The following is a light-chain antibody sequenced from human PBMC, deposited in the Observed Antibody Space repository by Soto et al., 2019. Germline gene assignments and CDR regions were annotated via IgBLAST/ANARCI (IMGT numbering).Light chain of an antibody. CDR3: MQSLQAPT. Sequence: DIVMTQSPLSLPVTPGEPASISCRSSQSLLHSNGYNYLDWYLQKPGQSPQLLIYLGSTRASGVPDRVSGSGSGTDFTLKISRVEAEDVGVYYCMQSLQAPTFGGGTKVEI. V-gene: IGKV2-28*01. CDR2: LGS. J-gene: IGKJ4*01. CDR1: QSLLHSNGYNY.